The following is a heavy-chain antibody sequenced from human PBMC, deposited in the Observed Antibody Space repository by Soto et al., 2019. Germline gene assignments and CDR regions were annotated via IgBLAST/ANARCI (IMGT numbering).Heavy chain of an antibody. D-gene: IGHD3-10*01. Sequence: QVQLQESGPGLVKPSETLSLSCTVSGGSISRYYWSWFRQSPGKRMEWIGYVHHSWGSSYNPSLQSRVAISLDTSKSQFSLMVTSVTATDTAVYYCARQGFGPLHGLVDVWGQGTTVTVSS. J-gene: IGHJ6*02. CDR2: VHHSWGS. CDR1: GGSISRYY. CDR3: ARQGFGPLHGLVDV. V-gene: IGHV4-59*08.